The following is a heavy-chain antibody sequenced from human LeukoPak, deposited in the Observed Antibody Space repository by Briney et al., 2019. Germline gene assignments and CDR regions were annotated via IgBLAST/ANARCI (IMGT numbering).Heavy chain of an antibody. J-gene: IGHJ5*02. V-gene: IGHV4-61*02. CDR1: GGSISSGSYY. CDR3: ARVEQVLLHYSWFDP. Sequence: SQTLSLTCTVSGGSISSGSYYWSWIRQPAGKGLEWIGRIYTSGSTNYNPSLKSRVTISVDTSKNQFSLQLSSVTAADTAVYYCARVEQVLLHYSWFDPWGQGTLVTVSS. D-gene: IGHD3-10*01. CDR2: IYTSGST.